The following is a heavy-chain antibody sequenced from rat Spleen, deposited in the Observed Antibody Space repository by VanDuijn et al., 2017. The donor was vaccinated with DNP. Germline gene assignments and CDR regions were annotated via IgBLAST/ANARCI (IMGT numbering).Heavy chain of an antibody. D-gene: IGHD1-4*01. Sequence: EVQLQESGPGLVKPSHSLSLTCSVTGFSITTNYWAWIRKFPGDKMEWMGYIRYSSNTGYNPSLKSRISLTRDTSKNQFFLHLNSVTAEDTATYYCARSRLPGYYPFACWGQGTLVTVSS. V-gene: IGHV3-1*01. CDR2: IRYSSNT. CDR1: GFSITTNY. J-gene: IGHJ3*01. CDR3: ARSRLPGYYPFAC.